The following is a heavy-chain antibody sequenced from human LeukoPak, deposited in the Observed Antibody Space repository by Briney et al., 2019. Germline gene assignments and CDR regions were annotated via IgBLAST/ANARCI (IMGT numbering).Heavy chain of an antibody. V-gene: IGHV3-21*01. Sequence: AGGSLRLSCAASGFTFSSYSMNWVRQAPGKGLEWVSSISSSSSYIYYADSVKGRFTISGDNAKNSLYLQMNSLRAEDTAVYYCARRSPGQYYFDYWGQGTLVTVSS. CDR1: GFTFSSYS. D-gene: IGHD3-10*01. CDR2: ISSSSSYI. CDR3: ARRSPGQYYFDY. J-gene: IGHJ4*02.